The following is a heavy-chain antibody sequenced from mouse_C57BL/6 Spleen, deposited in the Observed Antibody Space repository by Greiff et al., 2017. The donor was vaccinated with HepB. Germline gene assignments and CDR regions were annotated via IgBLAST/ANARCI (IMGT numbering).Heavy chain of an antibody. CDR2: INPSSGYT. V-gene: IGHV1-4*01. CDR3: ARRAGDAMDY. J-gene: IGHJ4*01. Sequence: VKLVESGAELARPGASVKMSCKASGYTFTSYTMHWVKQRPGQGLEWNGYINPSSGYTKYNQKFKDKATLTADKSSSTAYMQLSSLTSEDSAVYYCARRAGDAMDYWGQGTSVTVSS. CDR1: GYTFTSYT. D-gene: IGHD4-1*01.